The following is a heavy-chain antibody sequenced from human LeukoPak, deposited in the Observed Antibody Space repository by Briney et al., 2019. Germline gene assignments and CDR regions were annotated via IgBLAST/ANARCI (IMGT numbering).Heavy chain of an antibody. D-gene: IGHD6-19*01. CDR2: LSGTGGST. CDR3: ARGTITLGSGWFEYYFGY. Sequence: PGGSLRLSCAASGFTFSNYWIHWVRQAPGKGLEWVSTLSGTGGSTYYADSVKGRFTISRDNSKNTLCLQMNSLRAEDTAVYYCARGTITLGSGWFEYYFGYWGQGTLVTVSS. V-gene: IGHV3-23*01. J-gene: IGHJ4*02. CDR1: GFTFSNYW.